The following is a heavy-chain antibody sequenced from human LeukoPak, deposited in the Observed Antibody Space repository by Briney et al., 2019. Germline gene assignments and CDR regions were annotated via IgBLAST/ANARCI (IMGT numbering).Heavy chain of an antibody. D-gene: IGHD2-8*02. V-gene: IGHV3-53*01. CDR3: GTSRSRTSGFDY. J-gene: IGHJ4*02. CDR2: IYNDGGT. Sequence: SGGSLRLSCAASGFTVSSNYMNRVRQAPGKGLEWVSVIYNDGGTYYADSVKGRFTISGDNSKNSLYLQMNSLRAEDTAVYYCGTSRSRTSGFDYWGQGTLVTVSS. CDR1: GFTVSSNY.